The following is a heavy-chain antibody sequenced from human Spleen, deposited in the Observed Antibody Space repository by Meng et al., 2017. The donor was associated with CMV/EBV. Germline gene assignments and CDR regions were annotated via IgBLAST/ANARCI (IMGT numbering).Heavy chain of an antibody. J-gene: IGHJ4*02. CDR3: ARSVVVPAATTGLDY. V-gene: IGHV3-30-3*01. CDR2: ISYDGSNK. D-gene: IGHD2-2*01. Sequence: LSLTCAASGFTFSSYAMHWVRQAPGKGLEWVAVISYDGSNKYYADSVKGRFTISRDNSKNTLYLQMNSLRAEDTAVYYCARSVVVPAATTGLDYWGQGTLVTVSS. CDR1: GFTFSSYA.